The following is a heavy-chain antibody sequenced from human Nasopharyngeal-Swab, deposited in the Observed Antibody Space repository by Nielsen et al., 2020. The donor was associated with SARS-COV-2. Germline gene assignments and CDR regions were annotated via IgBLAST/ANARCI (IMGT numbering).Heavy chain of an antibody. D-gene: IGHD6-19*01. CDR3: ARGSGSYYYAMDV. V-gene: IGHV4-59*01. Sequence: SETLSLTCTVSGGSISGYYWSWIRQPPGKGLEWIGYIYYSGSTNYNPSLKSRVTISADTSKTQFSLNLNSVTAVDTAVYYCARGSGSYYYAMDVWGQGTTVTVSS. J-gene: IGHJ6*02. CDR1: GGSISGYY. CDR2: IYYSGST.